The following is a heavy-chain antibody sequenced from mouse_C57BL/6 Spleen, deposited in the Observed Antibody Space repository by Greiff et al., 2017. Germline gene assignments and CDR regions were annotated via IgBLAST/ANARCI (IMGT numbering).Heavy chain of an antibody. CDR1: GYTFTSYW. CDR3: ARKGITTVVGDY. Sequence: QVQLKQPGSEPVKPGASVKLSCKASGYTFTSYWMHWVKQRPGQGLEWIGNINPSNGGTNYNEKFKSKATLTVDKSSSTAYMQLSSLTSEDSAVYYCARKGITTVVGDYWGQGTTLTVSS. V-gene: IGHV1-53*01. CDR2: INPSNGGT. D-gene: IGHD1-1*01. J-gene: IGHJ2*01.